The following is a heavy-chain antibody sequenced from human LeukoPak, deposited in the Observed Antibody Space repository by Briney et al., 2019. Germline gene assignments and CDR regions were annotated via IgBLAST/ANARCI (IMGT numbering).Heavy chain of an antibody. CDR1: GYSISSGYY. Sequence: SETLSLTCTVSGYSISSGYYRGWVRQPPGKGLEWIVSIYHSGSTYYNPSLKSRVTISVDTSKNQFSLKLSSVTAADTAVYYCAGEEQWSVDYWGQGTLVTVSS. J-gene: IGHJ4*02. V-gene: IGHV4-38-2*02. CDR3: AGEEQWSVDY. CDR2: IYHSGST. D-gene: IGHD6-19*01.